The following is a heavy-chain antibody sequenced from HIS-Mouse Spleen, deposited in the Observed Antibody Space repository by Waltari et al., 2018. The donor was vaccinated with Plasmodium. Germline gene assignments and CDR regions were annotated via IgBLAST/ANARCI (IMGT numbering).Heavy chain of an antibody. D-gene: IGHD6-13*01. V-gene: IGHV3-7*01. Sequence: EVQLVESGGGLVQPGGSLRLSCAASGFTFSSYWMSWVRQAPGKGLEGVANRKQEGSEKDYVDSVKGRFTISRDNAKNSLYLQMNSLRAEDTAVYYCASSWYWYFDLWGRGTLVTVSS. CDR2: RKQEGSEK. CDR3: ASSWYWYFDL. CDR1: GFTFSSYW. J-gene: IGHJ2*01.